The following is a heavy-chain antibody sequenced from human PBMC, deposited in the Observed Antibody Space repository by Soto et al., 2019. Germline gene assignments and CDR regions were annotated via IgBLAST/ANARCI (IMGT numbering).Heavy chain of an antibody. CDR2: VYYSGAT. V-gene: IGHV4-28*01. J-gene: IGHJ4*02. D-gene: IGHD6-13*01. Sequence: QVQLQESGPGLVKPSDTLSLTCTISDYSINSPNWWGWIRQPPGKGLQWIGSVYYSGATYYNPSHKGRVTMAVDTPKNRFSLTLRSVTAMDTAVYYCAELRGSSFFEHWGRGALVTVSS. CDR3: AELRGSSFFEH. CDR1: DYSINSPNW.